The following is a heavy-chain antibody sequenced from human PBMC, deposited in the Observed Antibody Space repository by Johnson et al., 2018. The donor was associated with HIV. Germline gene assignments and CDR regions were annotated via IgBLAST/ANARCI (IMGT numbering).Heavy chain of an antibody. D-gene: IGHD4-17*01. Sequence: QVQLVESGGGLDKPGGSLRLSCAASGFTFSDYYMSWIRQAPGKGLEWVSYISSSGSTIYYADSVKGRFTISRDNAKNSLYLQMNSLRAEDTAGYYCAGDYGDDEVPDACDIWGQGTMVTVST. V-gene: IGHV3-11*04. CDR1: GFTFSDYY. J-gene: IGHJ3*02. CDR2: ISSSGSTI. CDR3: AGDYGDDEVPDACDI.